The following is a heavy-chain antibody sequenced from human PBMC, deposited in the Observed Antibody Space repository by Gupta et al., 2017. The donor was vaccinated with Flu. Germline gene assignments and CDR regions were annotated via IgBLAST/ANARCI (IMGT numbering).Heavy chain of an antibody. Sequence: QVQLQESGPGLVKPSETLSLTCTVSGGPINNYYWSWIRQPPGKGLEFVGHIYYSGSTHYNPSLKNRVTISIDTSMQQFSLKLTSVTAADTAVYYCAKGGYYDSGSYVYFDNWGQGTLVTVSS. J-gene: IGHJ4*02. D-gene: IGHD3-10*01. CDR3: AKGGYYDSGSYVYFDN. CDR2: IYYSGST. CDR1: GGPINNYY. V-gene: IGHV4-59*01.